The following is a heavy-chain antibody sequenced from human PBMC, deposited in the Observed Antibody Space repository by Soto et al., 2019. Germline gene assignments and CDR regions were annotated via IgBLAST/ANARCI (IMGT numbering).Heavy chain of an antibody. V-gene: IGHV4-59*01. CDR3: ARGRGYSGYEWPY. CDR2: IYYSGST. CDR1: GGSISSYY. D-gene: IGHD5-12*01. J-gene: IGHJ4*02. Sequence: PSETLSLTCTVSGGSISSYYWSWIRQPPGKGLEWIGYIYYSGSTNYNPSLKSRVTISVDTSKNQFSLKLSSVTAADTAVYYCARGRGYSGYEWPYWGQGTRVTVSS.